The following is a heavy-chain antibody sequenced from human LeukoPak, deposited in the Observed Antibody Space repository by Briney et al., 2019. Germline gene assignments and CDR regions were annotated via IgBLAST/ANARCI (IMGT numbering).Heavy chain of an antibody. V-gene: IGHV4-59*01. CDR1: GGSISSYY. J-gene: IGHJ4*02. D-gene: IGHD3-22*01. Sequence: SETLSLTCTVSGGSISSYYWSWLRQPPGKGLEWLGYIYYSGSTNYNPSLKSRVTISVDTSKNQFSLKLSSVTAADTAVYYCARGYYRMDFDYWGQGTLVTVSS. CDR2: IYYSGST. CDR3: ARGYYRMDFDY.